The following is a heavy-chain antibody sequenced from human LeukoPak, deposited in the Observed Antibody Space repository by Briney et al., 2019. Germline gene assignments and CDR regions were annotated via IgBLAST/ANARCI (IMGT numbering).Heavy chain of an antibody. CDR1: GFSFSDYY. J-gene: IGHJ4*02. Sequence: TGGSLRLSCAASGFSFSDYYMSWIRQAPGKGLEWVSYMSNSGSTIYYAGSVKGRFTISRDNTKNSLYLQMNSLRAEDTAVYCASVLWLGGIFFDSGGQGTLVTVPS. V-gene: IGHV3-11*01. D-gene: IGHD3-10*01. CDR3: SVLWLGGIFFDS. CDR2: MSNSGSTI.